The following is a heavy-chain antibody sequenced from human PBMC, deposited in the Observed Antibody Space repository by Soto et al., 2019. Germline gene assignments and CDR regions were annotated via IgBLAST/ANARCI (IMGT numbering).Heavy chain of an antibody. D-gene: IGHD3-3*01. J-gene: IGHJ6*02. Sequence: GGSLRLSCAASGSTSSSYAMSWFRQAPGKGLGRVSALSGSGGSTYYADSVKGRFTISRDNSKNTLYLQMTSLRAEDTAVYYCAKDSPRFLEWLYGGSEYYGMDVWVQGTTVTVSS. CDR1: GSTSSSYA. CDR3: AKDSPRFLEWLYGGSEYYGMDV. V-gene: IGHV3-23*01. CDR2: LSGSGGST.